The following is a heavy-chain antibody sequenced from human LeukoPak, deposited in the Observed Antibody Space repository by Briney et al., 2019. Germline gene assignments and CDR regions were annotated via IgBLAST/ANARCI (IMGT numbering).Heavy chain of an antibody. CDR1: GFTFSSYG. Sequence: GGSLRLSCAASGFTFSSYGMSWVRQAPGKGLEWVSAISGSGGSTYYADCVKGRFTISRDNSKNTLYLQMNSLRAEDTAVYYCARGRPSYDSSGYLLRLFHYWGQGPLVTVSS. D-gene: IGHD3-22*01. V-gene: IGHV3-23*01. CDR2: ISGSGGST. J-gene: IGHJ4*02. CDR3: ARGRPSYDSSGYLLRLFHY.